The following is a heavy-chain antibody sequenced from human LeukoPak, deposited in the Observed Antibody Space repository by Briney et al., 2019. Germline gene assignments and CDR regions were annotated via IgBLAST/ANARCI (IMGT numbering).Heavy chain of an antibody. CDR1: GGSFSGYY. CDR2: INQSGSS. V-gene: IGHV4-34*01. Sequence: PSETLSLTCAVYGGSFSGYYWSGIRQPPGKGLEWIGEINQSGSSDYNPSLKSRVTMSVDTSKNQFSRKLSSVTAADTAVYYCAGGELLWFGEDWFQHWGQGTLVTVSS. CDR3: AGGELLWFGEDWFQH. D-gene: IGHD3-10*01. J-gene: IGHJ1*01.